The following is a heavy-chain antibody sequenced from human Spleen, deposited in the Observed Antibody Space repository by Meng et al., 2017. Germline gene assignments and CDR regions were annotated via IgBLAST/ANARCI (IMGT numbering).Heavy chain of an antibody. CDR1: GGSFSDYY. D-gene: IGHD4-11*01. Sequence: QVQLQQWGAGLLKPSETLPLTCVVAGGSFSDYYWSWIRQPPGKGLEWIGEINDSGSTNYNPSLESRATISVDTSQNNLSLKLSSVTAADSAVYYCARGPTTMAHDFDYWGQGTLVTVPS. V-gene: IGHV4-34*01. CDR2: INDSGST. CDR3: ARGPTTMAHDFDY. J-gene: IGHJ4*02.